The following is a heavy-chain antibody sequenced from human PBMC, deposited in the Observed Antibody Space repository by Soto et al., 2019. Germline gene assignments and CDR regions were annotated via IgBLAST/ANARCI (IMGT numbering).Heavy chain of an antibody. Sequence: SETLSLTCTVSGGSISSPNFYWSWIRQPPGKGLEWIGYIYYSGSTNYNPSLKSRVTISVDTSKNQFSLKLSSVTAADTAVYYCARHVVATIFPHFDYWGQGTLVTVSS. CDR1: GGSISSPNFY. CDR3: ARHVVATIFPHFDY. V-gene: IGHV4-61*01. D-gene: IGHD5-12*01. J-gene: IGHJ4*02. CDR2: IYYSGST.